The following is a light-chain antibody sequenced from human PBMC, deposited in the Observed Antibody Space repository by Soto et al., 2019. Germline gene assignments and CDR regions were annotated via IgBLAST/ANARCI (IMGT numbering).Light chain of an antibody. Sequence: DIQLTQSPSTLSAYVGDRVNITCRASQSISDWLAWYQQKAGKAPELLISDASTLATGVPSRFSGSGSGTEFTLTISSLQTDYSATYFCQEYQTYAFGPGTKVDI. CDR3: QEYQTYA. J-gene: IGKJ2*01. V-gene: IGKV1-5*01. CDR2: DAS. CDR1: QSISDW.